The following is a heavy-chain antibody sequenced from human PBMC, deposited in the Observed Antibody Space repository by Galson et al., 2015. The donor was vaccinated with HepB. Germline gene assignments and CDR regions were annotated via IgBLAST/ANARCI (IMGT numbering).Heavy chain of an antibody. CDR2: ISSSAIYT. V-gene: IGHV3-11*03. J-gene: IGHJ4*02. Sequence: LRLSCAASGFTFSDYYMSWIRQAPGKGLEWVSYISSSAIYTNYADSVKGRFTISRDNAKNSLYLQMNSLRAEDTAVYYCARRIVGAPIDDFWGQGTLVTVSS. D-gene: IGHD1-26*01. CDR3: ARRIVGAPIDDF. CDR1: GFTFSDYY.